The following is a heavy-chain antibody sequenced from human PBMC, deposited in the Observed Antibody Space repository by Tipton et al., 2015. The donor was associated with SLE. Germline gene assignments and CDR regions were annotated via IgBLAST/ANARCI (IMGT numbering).Heavy chain of an antibody. J-gene: IGHJ5*02. CDR1: GGSISSSSYY. CDR2: IYYSGST. CDR3: ARNYYDSSVNANWFDP. D-gene: IGHD3-22*01. V-gene: IGHV4-39*01. Sequence: TLSLTCTVSGGSISSSSYYWGWIRQPPGKGLEWIGSIYYSGSTYYNPSLKSRVTISVDTSKNQFSLKLRSVTAADTAVYYCARNYYDSSVNANWFDPWGQGSLVTVSS.